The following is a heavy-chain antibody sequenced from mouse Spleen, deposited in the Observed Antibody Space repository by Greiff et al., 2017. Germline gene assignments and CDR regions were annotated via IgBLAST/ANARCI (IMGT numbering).Heavy chain of an antibody. CDR1: GFSLTSYG. J-gene: IGHJ2*01. CDR2: IWSGGST. CDR3: ARSLNWYFDY. V-gene: IGHV2-2*01. Sequence: VQRVESGPGLVQPSQSLSITCTVSGFSLTSYGVHWVRQSPGKGLEWLGVIWSGGSTDYNAAFISRLSISKDNSKSQVFFKMNSLQADDTAIYYCARSLNWYFDYWGQGTTLTVSS. D-gene: IGHD1-2*01.